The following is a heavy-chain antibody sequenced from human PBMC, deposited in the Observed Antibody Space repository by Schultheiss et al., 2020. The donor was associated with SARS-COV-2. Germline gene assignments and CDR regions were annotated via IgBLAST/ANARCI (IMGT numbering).Heavy chain of an antibody. CDR1: GFTFSNAW. J-gene: IGHJ6*01. V-gene: IGHV3-11*01. CDR2: ISSSGSTI. CDR3: LRHTSHRGLGRGYYYYGMDV. D-gene: IGHD7-27*01. Sequence: GESLKISCAASGFTFSNAWMSWVRQAPGKGLEWVSYISSSGSTIYYADSVKCRFTISRDNAKNSLYLQMNSLRAEDTGVYYCLRHTSHRGLGRGYYYYGMDVWGQGATVTVTS.